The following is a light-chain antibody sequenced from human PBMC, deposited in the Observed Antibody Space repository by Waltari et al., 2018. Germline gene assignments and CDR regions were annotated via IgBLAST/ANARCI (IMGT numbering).Light chain of an antibody. CDR3: CSYAGSDTYV. Sequence: QSALTQPRSVSGSPGQPVAIPCTGTSSVVGGYNYVSWYQQHPGKAPKIIIYDVTKRPSGVPDRFSGSKSGNTASLTISGLQAEDEADCYCCSYAGSDTYVFGTGTEVTVL. CDR2: DVT. CDR1: SSVVGGYNY. V-gene: IGLV2-11*01. J-gene: IGLJ1*01.